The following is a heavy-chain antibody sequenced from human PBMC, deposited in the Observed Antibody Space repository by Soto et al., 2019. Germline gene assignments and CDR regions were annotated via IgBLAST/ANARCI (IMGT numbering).Heavy chain of an antibody. V-gene: IGHV4-59*01. Sequence: PSETLSLTCTVSGGSMSGYYCSWIRQPPGKGLEYIGYIFYTGSTSYNASLTSRVAISLDTPNNQISLKLKSVTAADTAVYYCANGRLGCYKECYYYGMDVWGQGTTVTVSS. CDR1: GGSMSGYY. CDR2: IFYTGST. CDR3: ANGRLGCYKECYYYGMDV. D-gene: IGHD2-8*01. J-gene: IGHJ6*02.